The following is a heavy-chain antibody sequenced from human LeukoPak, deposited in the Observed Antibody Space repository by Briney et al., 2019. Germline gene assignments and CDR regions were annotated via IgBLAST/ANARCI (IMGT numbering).Heavy chain of an antibody. J-gene: IGHJ1*01. CDR1: GFTFSSYW. CDR3: ARAPSEIGGYYPEYFRH. CDR2: IKSDGRT. Sequence: GGSLRLSCAASGFTFSSYWMHWVRQAPGKGLVWVSRIKSDGRTKYADSVKGRFTISRDNAKNTLSLKMNSLRAEDTGVYYCARAPSEIGGYYPEYFRHWGQGTLVTVSS. V-gene: IGHV3-74*01. D-gene: IGHD3-22*01.